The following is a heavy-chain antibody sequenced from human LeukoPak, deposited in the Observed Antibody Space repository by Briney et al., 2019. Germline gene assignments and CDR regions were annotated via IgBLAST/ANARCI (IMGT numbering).Heavy chain of an antibody. Sequence: PGRSLRLSCTASGFTFGDHAMSWVRQAPGKGLEWVAVISYDASNKYYAVSVRGRFTISRDNSKNTLYLQMNSLRAEDTAVYYCANLIYDQSHCYGSGSYYAWGQGTLVTVSS. J-gene: IGHJ5*02. V-gene: IGHV3-30*04. CDR2: ISYDASNK. CDR3: ANLIYDQSHCYGSGSYYA. D-gene: IGHD3-10*01. CDR1: GFTFGDHA.